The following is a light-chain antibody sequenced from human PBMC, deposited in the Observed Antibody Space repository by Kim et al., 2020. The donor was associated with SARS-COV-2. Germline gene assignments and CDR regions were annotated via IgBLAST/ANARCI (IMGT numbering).Light chain of an antibody. CDR1: QSINIF. CDR3: QQSYSTPPT. CDR2: GAS. V-gene: IGKV1-39*01. J-gene: IGKJ1*01. Sequence: ASVRDRVTITCRASQSINIFFNWYQQKPGEAPKLLMFGASRLQSGVPSRFSGRGSGTDFTLTISSLQPEDFATYYCQQSYSTPPTFGQGTKVDIK.